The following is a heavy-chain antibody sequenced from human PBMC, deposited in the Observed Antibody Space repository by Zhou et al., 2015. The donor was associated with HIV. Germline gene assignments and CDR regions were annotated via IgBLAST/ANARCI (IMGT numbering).Heavy chain of an antibody. CDR3: ARGLGGDFWSGYYPNWFDP. J-gene: IGHJ5*02. Sequence: QVQLVQSGAEVKKPGASVKVSCKASGYTFTSYDINWVRQATGQGLEWMGWMNPNSGNTGYAQKFQGRVTMTRNTSISTAYMELSSLRSEDTAVYYCARGLGGDFWSGYYPNWFDPWGQGTLVTVSS. V-gene: IGHV1-8*01. CDR1: GYTFTSYD. CDR2: MNPNSGNT. D-gene: IGHD3-3*01.